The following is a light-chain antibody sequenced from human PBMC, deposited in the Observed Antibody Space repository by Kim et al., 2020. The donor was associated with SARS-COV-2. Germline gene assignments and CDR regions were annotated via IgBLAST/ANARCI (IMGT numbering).Light chain of an antibody. CDR1: SSNIGAGYD. CDR2: GNN. V-gene: IGLV1-40*01. CDR3: QAYDNILSGWV. J-gene: IGLJ3*02. Sequence: QGVTISCTGTSSNIGAGYDVQWYQQLPGTAPKVLIYGNNNRPSGVPDRFSDSKSGTSASLAITGLQADDEADYYCQAYDNILSGWVFGGGTKVTVL.